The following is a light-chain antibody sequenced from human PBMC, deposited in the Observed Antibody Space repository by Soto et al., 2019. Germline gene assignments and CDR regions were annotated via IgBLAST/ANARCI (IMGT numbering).Light chain of an antibody. J-gene: IGLJ3*02. V-gene: IGLV1-40*01. CDR3: QSYDSSLSGFWV. Sequence: QSVLTQPPSVSGAPGQRVTISCSGTSSSIGAGYEVHWYHQLPGTAPKLVVSGNGNRPSGVPDRLSASKSGTSASLAITGLQAEDEGHYYCQSYDSSLSGFWVFGGGTKLTVL. CDR1: SSSIGAGYE. CDR2: GNG.